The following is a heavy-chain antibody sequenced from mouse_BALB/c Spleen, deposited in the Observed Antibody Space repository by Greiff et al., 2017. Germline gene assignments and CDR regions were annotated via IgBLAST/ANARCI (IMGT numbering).Heavy chain of an antibody. CDR1: GFTFSSYG. D-gene: IGHD2-4*01. V-gene: IGHV5-6*01. CDR2: ISSGGSYT. J-gene: IGHJ3*01. CDR3: ARPSDYDEGGFAY. Sequence: EVKLMESGGDLVKPGGSLKLSCAASGFTFSSYGMSWVRQTPDKRLEWVATISSGGSYTYYPDSVKGRFTISRDNAKNTLYLQMSSLKSEDTDMYDCARPSDYDEGGFAYWGQGTLVTVSA.